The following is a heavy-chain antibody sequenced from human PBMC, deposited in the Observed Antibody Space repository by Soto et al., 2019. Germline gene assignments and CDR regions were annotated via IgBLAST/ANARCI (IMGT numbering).Heavy chain of an antibody. CDR3: ARSGYCSSTSCYAFWVENAFDI. CDR2: IYYSGGT. V-gene: IGHV4-59*01. D-gene: IGHD2-2*03. Sequence: SETLSLTCTVSGGSISSYYWSWIRQPPGKGLEWIGYIYYSGGTNYNPSLKSRVTISVDTSKNQFSLKLSSVTAANTAVYYCARSGYCSSTSCYAFWVENAFDIWGQGTMVT. J-gene: IGHJ3*02. CDR1: GGSISSYY.